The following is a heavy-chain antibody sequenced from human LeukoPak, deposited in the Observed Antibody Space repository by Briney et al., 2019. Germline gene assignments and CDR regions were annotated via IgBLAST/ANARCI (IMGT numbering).Heavy chain of an antibody. CDR1: GYSITSRSYC. J-gene: IGHJ4*03. CDR3: ARGGESYSDQ. Sequence: SETLSLTCTVSGYSITSRSYCWGWLRRPPGKPLEWIGSICYRGSTYYNPSLKSRVTISMDPSKNQYSLRLTSMTAADTAVYYCARGGESYSDQWGQGTLVTVSS. V-gene: IGHV4-39*07. CDR2: ICYRGST. D-gene: IGHD4-17*01.